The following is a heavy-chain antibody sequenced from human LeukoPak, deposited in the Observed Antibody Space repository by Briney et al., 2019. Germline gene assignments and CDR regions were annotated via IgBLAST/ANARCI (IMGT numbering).Heavy chain of an antibody. D-gene: IGHD1-7*01. CDR1: GFTFSDFY. V-gene: IGHV3-11*01. J-gene: IGHJ4*02. Sequence: PGGSLRLSCAASGFTFSDFYMSWIRHAPGEGLEWVSYISSSGSTIYYADSEKGRFTISRDNAKNSLYLQMNSLRAEDTAVYYCARCRGKMELRNYWGQGTLVTVSS. CDR2: ISSSGSTI. CDR3: ARCRGKMELRNY.